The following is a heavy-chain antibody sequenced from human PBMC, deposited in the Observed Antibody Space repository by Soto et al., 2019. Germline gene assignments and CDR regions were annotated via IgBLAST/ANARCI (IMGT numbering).Heavy chain of an antibody. CDR2: INHSGST. D-gene: IGHD3-10*01. Sequence: SETLSLTCAVYGGSFSGYYWSWIRQPPGKGLEWIGEINHSGSTNYNPSLKSRVTISVDTSKNQFSLKLSSVTAADTAVYYCARGGRYYGSGSYNNYYYYYMDVWGKGTTVTVSS. V-gene: IGHV4-34*01. CDR3: ARGGRYYGSGSYNNYYYYYMDV. CDR1: GGSFSGYY. J-gene: IGHJ6*03.